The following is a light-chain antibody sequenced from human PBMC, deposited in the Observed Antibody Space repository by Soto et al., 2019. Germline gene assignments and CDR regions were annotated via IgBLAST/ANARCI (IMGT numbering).Light chain of an antibody. J-gene: IGLJ1*01. CDR3: AAWDDSLNGQGYV. Sequence: QSVLTQPPSASGTPGQRVTISCSGSSSNIGSNTVNWYQQLPGTAPKLLIYSNNQRPSGVPDRFSGSKSGTSASLAISGLQSEDVADYYCAAWDDSLNGQGYVFGTGTK. CDR1: SSNIGSNT. V-gene: IGLV1-44*01. CDR2: SNN.